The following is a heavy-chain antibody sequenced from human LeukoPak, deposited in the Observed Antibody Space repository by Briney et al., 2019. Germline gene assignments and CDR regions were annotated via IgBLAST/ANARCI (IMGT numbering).Heavy chain of an antibody. Sequence: SETLSLTCTVSGGSISSYYWSWIRQPPGKGLEWIGYIYYSGSTNYNPSLKSRVTISVDTSKNQFSLKLSSVTAADTAVYYCARPVGRRGAFDIWGQGTMVTVSP. CDR3: ARPVGRRGAFDI. J-gene: IGHJ3*02. V-gene: IGHV4-59*08. D-gene: IGHD2-15*01. CDR1: GGSISSYY. CDR2: IYYSGST.